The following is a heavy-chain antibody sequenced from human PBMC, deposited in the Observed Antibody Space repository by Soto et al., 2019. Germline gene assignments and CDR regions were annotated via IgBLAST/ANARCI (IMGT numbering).Heavy chain of an antibody. V-gene: IGHV4-31*03. J-gene: IGHJ3*02. CDR3: VRYYYYDTSRNDAFDI. CDR1: GGSISSGDYY. CDR2: IYSSGST. Sequence: QVQLQESGPGLVKPSQTLSLTCTVSGGSISSGDYYWSWIRHHPGKGLEWIGYIYSSGSTYYNPSLRSRVTISADTSKNLFSLRLSSVTAADTAVYYCVRYYYYDTSRNDAFDIWGQGTMVTVSS. D-gene: IGHD3-22*01.